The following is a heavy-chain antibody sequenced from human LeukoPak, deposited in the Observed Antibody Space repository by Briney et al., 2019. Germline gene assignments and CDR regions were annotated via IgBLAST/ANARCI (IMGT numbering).Heavy chain of an antibody. CDR2: IAAGATST. CDR1: GFTGPIFA. CDR3: AKSYDSGGYPLGDY. Sequence: GGSLTLSCSASGFTGPIFAMAWVRPAPGKGLEWVSGIAAGATSTYYEDSVKGRFTISRDNSRKTVHLQMNSLRAEDTAVYYCAKSYDSGGYPLGDYWGQGTLVTVSS. D-gene: IGHD3-22*01. V-gene: IGHV3-23*01. J-gene: IGHJ4*02.